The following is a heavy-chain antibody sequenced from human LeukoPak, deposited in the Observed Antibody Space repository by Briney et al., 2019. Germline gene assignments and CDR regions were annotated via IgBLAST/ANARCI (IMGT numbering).Heavy chain of an antibody. CDR2: IYYTGST. V-gene: IGHV4-59*12. J-gene: IGHJ4*02. CDR1: GGSIRSFY. Sequence: SETLSLTCSVSGGSIRSFYWSWIRQPPGKGLEWIGYIYYTGSTTYNPSLKSRVTVSADTSKNQFSLKLSSVTAADTAVYYCARNLGGDGDYWGQGTLVTVSS. D-gene: IGHD2-21*02. CDR3: ARNLGGDGDY.